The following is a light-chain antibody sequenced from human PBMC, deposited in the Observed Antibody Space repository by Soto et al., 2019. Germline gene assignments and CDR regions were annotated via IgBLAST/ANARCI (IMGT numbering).Light chain of an antibody. CDR3: QQYNNWPRT. CDR2: GAS. CDR1: QSVSSN. J-gene: IGKJ1*01. Sequence: EILMTQSPGTLSVSPGEGATLSCRASQSVSSNLAWYQQKPGQAPRLLIYGASTRATGIPARLSGSGSGTEFTLTISSLQSEDFAVYYCQQYNNWPRTFGQGTKVDIK. V-gene: IGKV3-15*01.